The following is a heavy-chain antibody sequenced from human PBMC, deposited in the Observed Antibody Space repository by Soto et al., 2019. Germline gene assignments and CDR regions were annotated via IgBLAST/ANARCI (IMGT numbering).Heavy chain of an antibody. CDR1: GYSFTSYL. Sequence: PGESLKISFKGSGYSFTSYLICWVRQMPVKGLEWMGIIYPGDSDTRYSPSFQGKVTISADKSISTAYLQWSSLKASDTAMYYCARRRYHTYFRFLAMGMDGWGQGNQVNVYS. D-gene: IGHD3-3*01. CDR3: ARRRYHTYFRFLAMGMDG. J-gene: IGHJ6*02. CDR2: IYPGDSDT. V-gene: IGHV5-51*01.